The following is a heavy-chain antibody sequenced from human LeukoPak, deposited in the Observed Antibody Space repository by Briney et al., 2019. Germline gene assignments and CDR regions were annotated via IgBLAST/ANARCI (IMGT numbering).Heavy chain of an antibody. D-gene: IGHD3-16*02. V-gene: IGHV3-30-3*01. CDR3: ASMGGYYDYVWGSYRSDY. Sequence: PTGGSLRLSCAASGFTFSSYGMHWVRQAPGKGLEWVAVISYDGSNKYYADSVKGRFTISRDNSKNTLYLQMTSLRAEDTAVYYCASMGGYYDYVWGSYRSDYWGQGTLVTVSS. CDR1: GFTFSSYG. J-gene: IGHJ4*02. CDR2: ISYDGSNK.